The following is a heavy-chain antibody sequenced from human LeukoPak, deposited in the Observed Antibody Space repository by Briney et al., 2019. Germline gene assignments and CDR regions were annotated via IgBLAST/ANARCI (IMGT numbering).Heavy chain of an antibody. Sequence: GASVKVSCKPSGYTFTDYFVYWVRQAPGQGLETMGWINPKSGGTSYAQKFQGRVTMTSDTSISTVYMQLARLTSDDTAFYYCARASIVGATDKLPFDYWGQGTLVTVSS. CDR3: ARASIVGATDKLPFDY. V-gene: IGHV1-2*02. J-gene: IGHJ4*02. CDR2: INPKSGGT. D-gene: IGHD1-26*01. CDR1: GYTFTDYF.